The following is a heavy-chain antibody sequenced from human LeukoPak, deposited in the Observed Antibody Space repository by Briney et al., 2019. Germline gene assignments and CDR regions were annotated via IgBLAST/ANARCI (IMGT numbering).Heavy chain of an antibody. V-gene: IGHV4-59*08. CDR1: GGSISSYY. Sequence: PSETLSLTCTVSGGSISSYYWSWIRQPPGKGLEWIGYIYYSGSTNYNPSLKSRVTISVDTSKNQFSLKLSSVTAADTAVYYCASCGGDCYSSEYFQHWGQGTLVTVSS. CDR3: ASCGGDCYSSEYFQH. D-gene: IGHD2-21*02. J-gene: IGHJ1*01. CDR2: IYYSGST.